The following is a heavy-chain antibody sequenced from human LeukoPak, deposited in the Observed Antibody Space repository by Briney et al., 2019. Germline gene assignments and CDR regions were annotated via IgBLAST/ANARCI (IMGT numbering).Heavy chain of an antibody. D-gene: IGHD4/OR15-4a*01. CDR1: GGSISSGGYS. CDR2: IYYSGST. V-gene: IGHV4-30-4*07. CDR3: ARVTMARFDP. J-gene: IGHJ5*02. Sequence: KASETLSLTCAVSGGSISSGGYSWSWIRQPPGKGLEWIGYIYYSGSTYYNPSLKSRVTISVDTSKNQFSLKLSSVTAADTAVYYCARVTMARFDPWGQGTLVTVSS.